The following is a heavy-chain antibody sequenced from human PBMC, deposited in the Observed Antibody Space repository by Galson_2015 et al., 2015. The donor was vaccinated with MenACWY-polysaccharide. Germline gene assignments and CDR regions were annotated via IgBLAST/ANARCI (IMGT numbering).Heavy chain of an antibody. V-gene: IGHV3-33*01. CDR2: IQYDGSQK. Sequence: RLSCAASGLKFRGSGMHWVRQAPGKGLAWVAVIQYDGSQKQYIDSVKGRFTISRDNSKNTLYLEMNSLRAEDTALYYCAREGSRIVFHAFDVWGQGTMVIVSS. J-gene: IGHJ3*01. D-gene: IGHD3-10*02. CDR1: GLKFRGSG. CDR3: AREGSRIVFHAFDV.